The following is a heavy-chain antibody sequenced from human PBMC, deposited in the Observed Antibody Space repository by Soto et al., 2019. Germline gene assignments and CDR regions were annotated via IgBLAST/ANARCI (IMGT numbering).Heavy chain of an antibody. J-gene: IGHJ6*02. Sequence: PGGSLRLSCAASGFTVSSNYMSWVRQAPGKGLEWVSVTYSGGSTYYADSVKGRFTISRDNSKNTLYLQMDSLRAEDTAVYYCARAPGEMATSFYYYYGMDVWGQGTTVTVS. CDR3: ARAPGEMATSFYYYYGMDV. CDR2: TYSGGST. D-gene: IGHD5-12*01. V-gene: IGHV3-66*01. CDR1: GFTVSSNY.